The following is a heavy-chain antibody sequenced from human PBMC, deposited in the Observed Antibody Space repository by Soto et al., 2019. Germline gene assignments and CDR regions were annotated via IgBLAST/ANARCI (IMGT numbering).Heavy chain of an antibody. CDR3: ARDRITIFDRDDMDVWGQGRDDMDV. Sequence: QVQLVQSGAEVKKPGASVKVSCKASGYTFISYGISWLRQAPGQGLEWMGWISAYNGNTNYTQRVQGRVTMTTDTSTNTAYMELRSLRSDYTAVYYCARDRITIFDRDDMDVWGQGRDDMDVWGQGTTVTVSS. V-gene: IGHV1-18*01. D-gene: IGHD3-3*01. CDR2: ISAYNGNT. CDR1: GYTFISYG. J-gene: IGHJ6*02.